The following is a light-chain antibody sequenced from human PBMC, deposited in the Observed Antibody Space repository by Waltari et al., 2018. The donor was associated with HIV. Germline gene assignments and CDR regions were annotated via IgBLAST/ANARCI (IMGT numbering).Light chain of an antibody. V-gene: IGLV2-8*01. CDR1: SSDVGGYNF. CDR2: EVT. Sequence: QSALTQPPSASGSPGQSVTISCTGTSSDVGGYNFVSWYQQHPGKAPKLMIFEVTKRPSGVPARFSGSKSGNTASLTVSGLQAEDEADYYCQSYDTSLSAYVFGTGTKVTVL. J-gene: IGLJ1*01. CDR3: QSYDTSLSAYV.